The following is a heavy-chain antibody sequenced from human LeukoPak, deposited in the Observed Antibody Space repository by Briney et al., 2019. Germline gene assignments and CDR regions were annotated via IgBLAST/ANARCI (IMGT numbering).Heavy chain of an antibody. Sequence: HAGGSLRLSCATSGLTFSSFAMSWVRQAPGKGLEWVSAISGSGGSTYFADSVKGRFTISRDNSKNTVYLQMNSLRAADTAVYYCARVGRGYSFKVYYFDYWGQGTLVTVSS. D-gene: IGHD5-18*01. CDR1: GLTFSSFA. CDR2: ISGSGGST. V-gene: IGHV3-23*01. CDR3: ARVGRGYSFKVYYFDY. J-gene: IGHJ4*02.